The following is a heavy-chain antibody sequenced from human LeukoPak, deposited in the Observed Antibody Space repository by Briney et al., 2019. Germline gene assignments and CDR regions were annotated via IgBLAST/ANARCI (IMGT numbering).Heavy chain of an antibody. J-gene: IGHJ4*02. V-gene: IGHV3-7*01. D-gene: IGHD3-16*01. CDR2: INQDGSTR. CDR1: GFTFSNTW. CDR3: ARDMKGNLDY. Sequence: GGSLRLSCVASGFTFSNTWMAWVRQAPGKGLEWVANINQDGSTRQYADSVRGRFTISRDNAKNSLYLEMKSLRAEDTGLYHCARDMKGNLDYWGQGTLVTVSS.